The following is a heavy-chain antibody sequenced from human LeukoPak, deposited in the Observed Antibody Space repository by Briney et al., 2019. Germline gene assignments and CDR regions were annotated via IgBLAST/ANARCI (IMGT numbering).Heavy chain of an antibody. D-gene: IGHD3-3*01. Sequence: PSGTLSLTCTVSGAPFTHYYWSWIRQPPGKGLEWIGFIYYNGNTDYNPSLKSRVTISVDSSKSQFSLQLSSVTAADTAVYYCARRVGNYYTNNYFDPWGQGTLVTVSS. CDR3: ARRVGNYYTNNYFDP. V-gene: IGHV4-59*08. CDR2: IYYNGNT. CDR1: GAPFTHYY. J-gene: IGHJ5*02.